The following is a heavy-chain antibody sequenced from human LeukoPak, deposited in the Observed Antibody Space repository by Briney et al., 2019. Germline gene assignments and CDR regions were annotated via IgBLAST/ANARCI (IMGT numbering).Heavy chain of an antibody. D-gene: IGHD3-3*01. J-gene: IGHJ4*02. CDR2: INHSGST. CDR3: ARGYYDFWSGYSTPFDY. CDR1: GGSFSGYY. Sequence: KPSETLSLTCAVYGGSFSGYYWNWIRQPPGKGLEWIGEINHSGSTNYNPSLKSRVTISVDTSKNQFSLKLSSVTAADTAVYYCARGYYDFWSGYSTPFDYWGQGTLVTVSS. V-gene: IGHV4-34*01.